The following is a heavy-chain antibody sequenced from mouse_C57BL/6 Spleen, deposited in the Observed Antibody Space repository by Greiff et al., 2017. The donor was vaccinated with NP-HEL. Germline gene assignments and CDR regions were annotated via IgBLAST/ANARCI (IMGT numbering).Heavy chain of an antibody. CDR2: ISSGSSTI. V-gene: IGHV5-17*01. CDR1: GFTFSDYG. CDR3: ERESTTGVEGFFDV. J-gene: IGHJ2*01. D-gene: IGHD1-1*01. Sequence: EVKLMESGGGLVKPGGSLKLSCAASGFTFSDYGMHWVRQAPEKGLEWVAYISSGSSTIYYADTVKGRFTISRDNAKNTLFLQMTSLRSEDTAMYYCERESTTGVEGFFDVWGQGTTLTVSS.